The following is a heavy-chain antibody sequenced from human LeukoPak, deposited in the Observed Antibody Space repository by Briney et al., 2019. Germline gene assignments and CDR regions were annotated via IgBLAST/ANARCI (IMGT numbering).Heavy chain of an antibody. D-gene: IGHD6-19*01. V-gene: IGHV3-23*01. Sequence: GESLRLSCAASGFTFSDYAMSWVRPAPGKGLEWVSTISASGGSTYYADSVKGRFTISRDNSENTLYLQMNSLRAEGTAVYYCAKDDPSSGCFDYWGQGTLVTVSS. J-gene: IGHJ4*02. CDR1: GFTFSDYA. CDR2: ISASGGST. CDR3: AKDDPSSGCFDY.